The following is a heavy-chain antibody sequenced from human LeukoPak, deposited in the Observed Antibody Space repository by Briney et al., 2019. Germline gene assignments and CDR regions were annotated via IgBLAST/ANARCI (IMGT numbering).Heavy chain of an antibody. CDR2: ISAYNGNT. V-gene: IGHV1-18*01. CDR3: ARLGECQRGDAFYI. D-gene: IGHD2-2*01. Sequence: GASVKVSCTASGYTFTSNGISWVRQAPGQGLEWMGWISAYNGNTYYAQQLQGRVTMTTDTSTSTAYMELRSLRSDDTAVYYCARLGECQRGDAFYIWGQGTMGTGSS. J-gene: IGHJ3*02. CDR1: GYTFTSNG.